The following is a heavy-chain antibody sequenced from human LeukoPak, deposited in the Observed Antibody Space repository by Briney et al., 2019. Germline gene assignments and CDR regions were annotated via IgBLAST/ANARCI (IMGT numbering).Heavy chain of an antibody. D-gene: IGHD3-3*01. J-gene: IGHJ4*02. CDR3: AKDHRELFPEWSPFDY. CDR2: ISGSGGST. CDR1: GFTFSSYA. Sequence: GGSLRLSCAASGFTFSSYAMSWVRQAPGKGLEWVSAISGSGGSTYYADSVKGRFTISRDNSKNTLYLQMNSLRAEDTAVYYCAKDHRELFPEWSPFDYCGQGTLVTVSS. V-gene: IGHV3-23*01.